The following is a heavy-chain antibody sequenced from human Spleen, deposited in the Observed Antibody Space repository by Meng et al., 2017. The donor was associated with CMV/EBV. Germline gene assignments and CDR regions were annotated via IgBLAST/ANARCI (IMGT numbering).Heavy chain of an antibody. CDR3: ARDQRGYSFGYYYYYGMDV. V-gene: IGHV1-18*04. CDR1: GYSFTSHY. CDR2: IITYNGNT. D-gene: IGHD5-18*01. Sequence: ASVKVSCKASGYSFTSHYMHWVRQAPGQGLEWMGWIITYNGNTNYAQKLQGRVTMTTDTSTSTAYMELRSLRSDDTAVYYCARDQRGYSFGYYYYYGMDVWGQGTTVTVSS. J-gene: IGHJ6*02.